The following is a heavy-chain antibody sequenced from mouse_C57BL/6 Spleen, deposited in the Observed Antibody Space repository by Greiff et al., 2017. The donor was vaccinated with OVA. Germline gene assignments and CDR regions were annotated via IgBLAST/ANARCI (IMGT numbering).Heavy chain of an antibody. Sequence: EVQLVESGGGLVQPGESLKLSCESNEYAFPSHDMSWVRKTPEKRLELVATINSAGGSTYYPDTMERRFIISRDNTKKTLYLQMSSLRSEDTALYYCARGGPYGNYWDFDGWGTGTTVTVSS. J-gene: IGHJ1*03. CDR1: EYAFPSHD. D-gene: IGHD2-1*01. V-gene: IGHV5-2*01. CDR3: ARGGPYGNYWDFDG. CDR2: INSAGGST.